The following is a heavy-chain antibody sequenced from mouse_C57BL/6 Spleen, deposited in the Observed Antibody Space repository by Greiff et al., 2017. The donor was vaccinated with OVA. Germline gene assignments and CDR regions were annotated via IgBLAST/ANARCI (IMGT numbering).Heavy chain of an antibody. Sequence: LVESGPGLVQPSQSLSITCTVSGFSLTSYGVHWVRQSPGKGLEWLGVIWSGGSTDYNAAFISRLSISKDNSKSQVFFKMNSLQADDTAIYYCASPYYGSSSFAYWGQGTLVTVSA. CDR3: ASPYYGSSSFAY. CDR2: IWSGGST. V-gene: IGHV2-2*01. D-gene: IGHD1-1*01. J-gene: IGHJ3*01. CDR1: GFSLTSYG.